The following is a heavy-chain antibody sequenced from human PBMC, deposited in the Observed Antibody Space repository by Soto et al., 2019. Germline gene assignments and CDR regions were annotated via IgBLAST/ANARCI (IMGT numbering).Heavy chain of an antibody. CDR1: GGTFSSYA. CDR2: VIPIFGTA. Sequence: QVQLVQSGAEVKKPGSSVKVSCKASGGTFSSYAISWVRQAPGQGLEWMGGVIPIFGTANYAQKFQGRVKITADESKSTAYMELSNLRSEDTAVYYGARDSGDSYAPSGARFDYWGQGTLVTVSS. V-gene: IGHV1-69*12. J-gene: IGHJ4*02. CDR3: ARDSGDSYAPSGARFDY. D-gene: IGHD5-18*01.